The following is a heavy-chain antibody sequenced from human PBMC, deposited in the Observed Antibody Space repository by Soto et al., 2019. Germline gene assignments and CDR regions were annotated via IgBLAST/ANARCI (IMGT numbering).Heavy chain of an antibody. D-gene: IGHD3-10*01. CDR2: IYHSGST. J-gene: IGHJ6*02. V-gene: IGHV4-4*02. CDR1: GGSISSSNW. CDR3: ARSNDYYGSGSYYIPPYYYYYYGMDV. Sequence: SETLSLTCAVSGGSISSSNWWSWVRQPPGKGLEWIGEIYHSGSTNYNPSLKSRVTISVDKSKNQFSLKLSSVTAADTAVYYCARSNDYYGSGSYYIPPYYYYYYGMDVWGQGTTVTVSS.